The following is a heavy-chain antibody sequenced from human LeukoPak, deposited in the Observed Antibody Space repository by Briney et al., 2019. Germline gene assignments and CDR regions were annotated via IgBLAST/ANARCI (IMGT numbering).Heavy chain of an antibody. D-gene: IGHD6-19*01. V-gene: IGHV3-23*01. J-gene: IGHJ6*03. Sequence: PGGSLRLSCAASGFTFSSYAMSWVRQAPGKGLEWVSVMSGSGGSTYYADSVKGRFTISRDNSKNTLYLQMNSLRAEDTAVYYCAKDALGFSWYSSGWYEGYYYYMDVWGKGTTVTISS. CDR3: AKDALGFSWYSSGWYEGYYYYMDV. CDR2: MSGSGGST. CDR1: GFTFSSYA.